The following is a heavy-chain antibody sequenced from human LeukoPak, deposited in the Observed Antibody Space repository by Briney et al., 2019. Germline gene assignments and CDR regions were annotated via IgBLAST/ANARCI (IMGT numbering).Heavy chain of an antibody. CDR1: GFPFSNYW. V-gene: IGHV3-74*01. CDR2: VNSDGSTT. CDR3: ARGYYSSSRFDS. D-gene: IGHD6-13*01. J-gene: IGHJ4*02. Sequence: GGSLRLSCAASGFPFSNYWMHWVRQAPGRGLVWVSRVNSDGSTTNYADSVKGRFTISRDNAENTLYMRMNSLRPEDTAVYYCARGYYSSSRFDSWGQGTLVTVSS.